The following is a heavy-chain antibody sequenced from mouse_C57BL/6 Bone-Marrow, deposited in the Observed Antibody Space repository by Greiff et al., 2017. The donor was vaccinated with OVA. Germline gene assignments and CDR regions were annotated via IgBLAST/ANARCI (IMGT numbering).Heavy chain of an antibody. J-gene: IGHJ3*01. Sequence: EVKLMESGGGLVKPGGSLKLSCAASGFTFSDYGMHWVRQAPEKGLEWVAYISSGSSTIYYADTVKGRFTISRDNAKNTLFLQMTSLRSEDTAMYYCAREDYTSWFAYWGQGTLVTVSA. CDR1: GFTFSDYG. D-gene: IGHD2-12*01. CDR3: AREDYTSWFAY. V-gene: IGHV5-17*01. CDR2: ISSGSSTI.